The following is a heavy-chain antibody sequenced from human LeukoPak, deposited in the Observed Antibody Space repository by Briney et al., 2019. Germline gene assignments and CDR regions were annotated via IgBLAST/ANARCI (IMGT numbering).Heavy chain of an antibody. D-gene: IGHD2-15*01. CDR3: AKDHIVVVVAATHLFDL. Sequence: PGGSLRLSCAASGFTFSSYAMSSVRQAPGKGLEWVSAISGSGGSTYYADSVKGRFTISRDNPKNTLYLQMNSLRAEDTAVYYCAKDHIVVVVAATHLFDLWGQGTVVSVSS. CDR1: GFTFSSYA. J-gene: IGHJ4*02. V-gene: IGHV3-23*01. CDR2: ISGSGGST.